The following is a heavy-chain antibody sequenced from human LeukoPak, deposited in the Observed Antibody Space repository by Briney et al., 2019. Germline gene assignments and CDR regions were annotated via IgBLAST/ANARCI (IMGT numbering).Heavy chain of an antibody. J-gene: IGHJ2*01. D-gene: IGHD4-17*01. CDR2: IYSSGST. CDR3: ATDYGDNWYFDL. Sequence: TSETLSLTCSVSGGSISSGSYYWSWIRQPAGKGLEWIGRIYSSGSTNYNPSLKSRVTISVDTSKNQFSLKLSSVTAADTAVYYCATDYGDNWYFDLWGRGTLVTVSS. V-gene: IGHV4-61*02. CDR1: GGSISSGSYY.